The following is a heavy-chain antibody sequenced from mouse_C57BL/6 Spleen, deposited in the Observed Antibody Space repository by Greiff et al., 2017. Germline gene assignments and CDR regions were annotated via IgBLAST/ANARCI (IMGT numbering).Heavy chain of an antibody. CDR3: ARGDSKWDCEY. CDR2: IYPGSGST. J-gene: IGHJ2*01. V-gene: IGHV1-55*01. Sequence: VQLQQSGAELVKPGASVKLSCKASGYTFTSYCMHWVKQRTGQGLEWIGEIYPGSGSTNYNEKFKGKATLTADTSSSTAYMQLRSLTSADSEVYFCARGDSKWDCEYWGKGTTLTVSS. D-gene: IGHD1-3*01. CDR1: GYTFTSYC.